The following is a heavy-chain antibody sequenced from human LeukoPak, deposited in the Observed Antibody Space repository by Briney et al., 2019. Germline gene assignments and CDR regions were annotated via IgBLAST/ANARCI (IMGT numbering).Heavy chain of an antibody. CDR2: INHSGST. V-gene: IGHV4-34*01. J-gene: IGHJ4*02. CDR3: ARCRGGFGSGRYYLDY. D-gene: IGHD3-10*01. Sequence: PSETLSLTCAVYGGSFSGYYWSWIRQPPGKGVEWIGEINHSGSTNYNPSLKSRVTISVDTSKNQFSLKLSSVTAADTAVYYCARCRGGFGSGRYYLDYWGQGTLVTVSS. CDR1: GGSFSGYY.